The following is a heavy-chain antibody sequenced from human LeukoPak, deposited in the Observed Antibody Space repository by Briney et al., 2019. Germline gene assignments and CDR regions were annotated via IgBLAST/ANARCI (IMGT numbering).Heavy chain of an antibody. D-gene: IGHD4-17*01. CDR1: GFSLSTDGVG. CDR2: IYWDDDK. Sequence: SGPTLVNPTQTLTLTCTFSGFSLSTDGVGVGWIRQPPGKALEWLALIYWDDDKRYSPFLKSRLTITGDTSKDQVVLTMTNMDPVDTATYFCAHSSRYGDHGLGNYYFDYWGQGSLVTVSS. CDR3: AHSSRYGDHGLGNYYFDY. V-gene: IGHV2-5*02. J-gene: IGHJ4*02.